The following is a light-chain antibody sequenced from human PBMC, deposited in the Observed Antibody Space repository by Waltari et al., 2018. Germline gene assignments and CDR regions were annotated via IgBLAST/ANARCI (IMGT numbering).Light chain of an antibody. J-gene: IGKJ1*01. CDR1: QSVSRA. Sequence: EIVLTQSPGSLPSSPGERVTLSCRASQSVSRALAWYQQKPGQAPRLLIFGASNRATGIPDSFSGSGSETDFSLTISRLEPEDFAVYYCQHYVRLPATFGRGTKVEIK. CDR2: GAS. V-gene: IGKV3-20*01. CDR3: QHYVRLPAT.